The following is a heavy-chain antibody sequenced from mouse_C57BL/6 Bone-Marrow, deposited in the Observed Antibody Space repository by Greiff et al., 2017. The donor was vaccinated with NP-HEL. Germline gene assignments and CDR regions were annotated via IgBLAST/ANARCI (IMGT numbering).Heavy chain of an antibody. D-gene: IGHD1-1*01. CDR1: GYTFTSYW. Sequence: QVQLKQPGAELVKPGASVKLSCKASGYTFTSYWMQWVKQRPGQGLEWIGEIDPSDSYTNYNQKFKGKATLTVDTSSSTAYMQLSSLTSEDSAVYYCASLLTTVVATDYWGQGTTLTVSS. CDR2: IDPSDSYT. CDR3: ASLLTTVVATDY. J-gene: IGHJ2*01. V-gene: IGHV1-50*01.